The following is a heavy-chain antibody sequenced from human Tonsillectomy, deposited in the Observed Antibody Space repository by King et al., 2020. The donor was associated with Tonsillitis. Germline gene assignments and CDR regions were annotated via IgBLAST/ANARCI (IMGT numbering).Heavy chain of an antibody. CDR3: AKEGGSWYGHYFDY. V-gene: IGHV3-30*18. D-gene: IGHD6-13*01. CDR1: GFTFSRYG. Sequence: QLVQSGGGVVQPGRSLRLSCAASGFTFSRYGMHWVRQAPGKGLEWVALISNDGRNKYYADSVKGRFTISRDSSKNTLYLQMSSLRAEDTAVYYCAKEGGSWYGHYFDYWGQGTLVTVSS. J-gene: IGHJ4*02. CDR2: ISNDGRNK.